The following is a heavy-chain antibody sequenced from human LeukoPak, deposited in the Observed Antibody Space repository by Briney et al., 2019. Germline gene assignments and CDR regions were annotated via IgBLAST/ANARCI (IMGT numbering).Heavy chain of an antibody. J-gene: IGHJ6*02. V-gene: IGHV3-23*01. CDR1: GFTFSSYS. Sequence: GGSLRLSCAASGFTFSSYSMNWVRQAPGKGLEWVSAISGSGGNTYYADSVKGRFTISRDNSKNTLYLQMNSLRAGDTAIYYCAKLTSFTVTTSYGMDVWGQGTTVTVSS. CDR2: ISGSGGNT. D-gene: IGHD4-17*01. CDR3: AKLTSFTVTTSYGMDV.